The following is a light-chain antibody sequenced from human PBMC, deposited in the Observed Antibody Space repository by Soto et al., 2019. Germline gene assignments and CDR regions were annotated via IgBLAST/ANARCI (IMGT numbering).Light chain of an antibody. V-gene: IGLV2-14*01. Sequence: QSALAQPASVSGSPGQSITISCTGTSSDVGGYNYVSWYQQHPGKAPKLIIYEVTNRPSGVSDRFSASKSGNTASLTISGLQPDDEADYYCGSYPSSSTSLFGGGTKLTVL. J-gene: IGLJ2*01. CDR3: GSYPSSSTSL. CDR2: EVT. CDR1: SSDVGGYNY.